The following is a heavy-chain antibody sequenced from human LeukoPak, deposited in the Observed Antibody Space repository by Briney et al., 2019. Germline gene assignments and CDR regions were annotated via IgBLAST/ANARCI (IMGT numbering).Heavy chain of an antibody. CDR2: IYTSGST. D-gene: IGHD3-22*01. J-gene: IGHJ4*02. CDR1: GGSISSGSYY. Sequence: SQTLSLTCTVSGGSISSGSYYWSWIRQPAGKGLEWIGHIYTSGSTNYNPSLKSRVTISVDTSKNQFSLKLSSVTAADTAVYYCARETFYYDRSGYSKTDYWGQGTLVTVSS. V-gene: IGHV4-61*09. CDR3: ARETFYYDRSGYSKTDY.